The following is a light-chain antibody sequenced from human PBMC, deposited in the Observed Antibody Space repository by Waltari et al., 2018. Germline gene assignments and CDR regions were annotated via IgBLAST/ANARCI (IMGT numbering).Light chain of an antibody. CDR2: SNN. CDR1: TSHIVANL. CDR3: AAWDDRVRGRV. J-gene: IGLJ3*02. V-gene: IGLV1-47*02. Sequence: QSVLTQPPSASGTPGQRVTISCSGSTSHIVANLVYWYQQLPGMAPKLLTYSNNQRPSGVPDRFSDSKSGTSASLAISGLRSEDEADYYCAAWDDRVRGRVFGGGTKLTVL.